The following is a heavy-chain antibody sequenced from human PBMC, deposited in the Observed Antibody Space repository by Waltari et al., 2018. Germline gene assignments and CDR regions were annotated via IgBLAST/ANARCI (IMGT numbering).Heavy chain of an antibody. D-gene: IGHD1-26*01. CDR3: ASARYSGTYYNDY. V-gene: IGHV3-74*01. CDR1: GFTFSSFW. J-gene: IGHJ4*02. CDR2: INSDGSST. Sequence: EVQLVESGGGFVQPGGSLRLSCAASGFTFSSFWMHWVRQAPGKGLVWVSRINSDGSSTSYADSVKGRFTISRDNAKNTLYLQMNSLRAEDTAVYYCASARYSGTYYNDYWGQGMLVTVSP.